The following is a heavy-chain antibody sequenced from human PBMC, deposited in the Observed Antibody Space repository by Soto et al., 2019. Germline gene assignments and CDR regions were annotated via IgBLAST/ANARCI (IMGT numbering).Heavy chain of an antibody. J-gene: IGHJ5*02. D-gene: IGHD2-2*01. CDR3: AKDPDIVVVPGWFDP. Sequence: GGSLRLSCAASGFTFSSYAMSWVRQAPGKGLEWVSAISGSGGSTYYADSVKGRFTISRDNSKNTLYLQMNSLRAEDTAVYYCAKDPDIVVVPGWFDPWGQGTLVTVSS. CDR2: ISGSGGST. V-gene: IGHV3-23*01. CDR1: GFTFSSYA.